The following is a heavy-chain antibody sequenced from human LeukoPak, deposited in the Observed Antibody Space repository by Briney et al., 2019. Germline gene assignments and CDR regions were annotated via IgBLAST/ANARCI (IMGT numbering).Heavy chain of an antibody. CDR2: IWYDGSNK. CDR1: GFTFSSYG. J-gene: IGHJ4*02. CDR3: ARDSYDSSGPLYDY. Sequence: PGGSLRLSCAASGFTFSSYGMHWVRQAPGKGLEWVAVIWYDGSNKYYADSVKGRFTISRDNSKNTLYLQMNSLRAEDTAVYYCARDSYDSSGPLYDYWGQGTLVTVSS. V-gene: IGHV3-33*01. D-gene: IGHD3-22*01.